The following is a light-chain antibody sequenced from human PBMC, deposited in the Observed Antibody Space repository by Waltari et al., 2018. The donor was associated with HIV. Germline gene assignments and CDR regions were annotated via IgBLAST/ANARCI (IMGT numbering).Light chain of an antibody. CDR1: SSNIGYYNY. CDR2: EVS. J-gene: IGLJ3*02. CDR3: SSLTNGATLSVL. Sequence: QFALTQPASVSGSPGQSITISCTGSSSNIGYYNYVPWYQQHPGKAPKLIIYEVSNRPSGISSLFSGSKAGSTASLTISGLQAEDEADYFCSSLTNGATLSVLFGGGTQLTVL. V-gene: IGLV2-14*01.